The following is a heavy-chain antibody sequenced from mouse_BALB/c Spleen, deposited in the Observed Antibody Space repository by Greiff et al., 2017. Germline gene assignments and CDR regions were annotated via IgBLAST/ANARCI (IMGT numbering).Heavy chain of an antibody. CDR1: GYTFTDYA. Sequence: QVQLKQSGAELVRPGVSVKISCKGSGYTFTDYAMHWVKQSHAKSLEWIGVISTYYGDASYNQKFKGKATMTVDKSSSTAYMELARLTSEDSAIYYCARWEITKAYWGQGTLVTVSA. D-gene: IGHD2-4*01. CDR3: ARWEITKAY. V-gene: IGHV1S137*01. J-gene: IGHJ3*01. CDR2: ISTYYGDA.